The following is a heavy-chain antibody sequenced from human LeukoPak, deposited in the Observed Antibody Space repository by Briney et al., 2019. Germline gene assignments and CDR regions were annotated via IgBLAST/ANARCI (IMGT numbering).Heavy chain of an antibody. CDR1: GFTFSGSA. D-gene: IGHD2-8*01. Sequence: GGSLRLSCAASGFTFSGSAMHWVRQASGKGLEWVGRIRSKANSYATAYAASAKGRFTISRDDSKNTLYLQMNSLKTEDTAVYYCTTWGNAGAFDIWGQGTMVTVSS. CDR2: IRSKANSYAT. CDR3: TTWGNAGAFDI. J-gene: IGHJ3*02. V-gene: IGHV3-73*01.